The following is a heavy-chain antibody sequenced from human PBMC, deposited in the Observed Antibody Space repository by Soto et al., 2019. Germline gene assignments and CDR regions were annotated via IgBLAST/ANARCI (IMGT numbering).Heavy chain of an antibody. Sequence: GGSLRLSCAASGFTFSSYAMSWVRQAPGKGLEWVSVISGSGGSTYYADSVKGRFTISRDISKNTLYVQMNSLRATDTAVYYCAGGTRSYGSGGYYYYGMDVWGQGTTVTVSS. J-gene: IGHJ6*02. CDR2: ISGSGGST. CDR3: AGGTRSYGSGGYYYYGMDV. V-gene: IGHV3-23*01. CDR1: GFTFSSYA. D-gene: IGHD3-10*01.